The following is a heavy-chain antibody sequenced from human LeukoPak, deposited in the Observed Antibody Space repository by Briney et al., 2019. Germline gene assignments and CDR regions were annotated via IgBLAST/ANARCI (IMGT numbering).Heavy chain of an antibody. CDR3: GLGGDYFEN. D-gene: IGHD3-16*01. CDR1: TGSFRAYF. V-gene: IGHV4-34*01. J-gene: IGHJ4*02. Sequence: SETLSLTCTVDTGSFRAYFWSWLRQPPGKGLEWIGEINHSGSTHYNPSLRSRVTISVDTSKSLFSLRLTSVTAADTAVYYCGLGGDYFENWGQGTLVTVSS. CDR2: INHSGST.